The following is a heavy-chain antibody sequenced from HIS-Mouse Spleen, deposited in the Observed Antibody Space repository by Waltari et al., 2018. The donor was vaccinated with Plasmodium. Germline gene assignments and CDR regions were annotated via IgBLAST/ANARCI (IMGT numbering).Heavy chain of an antibody. CDR1: GGSISSSSYY. V-gene: IGHV4-39*01. CDR2: IYYSGST. D-gene: IGHD6-6*01. Sequence: QLQLQESGPGLVKPSETLSLTCTVSGGSISSSSYYWGWIRQPPGKGLEWIGSIYYSGSTYYNPSLKSRVTISVDTSNNQFSLKLSSVTAADTAVYYCARHRQLAYYFDYWGQGTLVTVSS. J-gene: IGHJ4*02. CDR3: ARHRQLAYYFDY.